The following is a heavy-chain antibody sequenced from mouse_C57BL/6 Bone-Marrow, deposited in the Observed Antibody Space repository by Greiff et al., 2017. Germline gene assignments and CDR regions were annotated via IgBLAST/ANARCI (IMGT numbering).Heavy chain of an antibody. CDR1: GFTFSSYG. V-gene: IGHV5-6*01. CDR2: ISSGGSCT. D-gene: IGHD1-1*01. J-gene: IGHJ2*01. CDR3: AKWRDSSGY. Sequence: EVMLVESGGDLMKPGGSLKLSCAASGFTFSSYGMSWVRQTPGKRLEWVATISSGGSCTYYPDSVKGRFTFSRDNAKNTLYLQMSSLKAEDTVMYYGAKWRDSSGYWGQGTTLTVSS.